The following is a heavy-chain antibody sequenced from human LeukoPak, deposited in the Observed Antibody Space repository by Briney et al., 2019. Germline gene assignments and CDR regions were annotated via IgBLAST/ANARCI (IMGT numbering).Heavy chain of an antibody. CDR3: ARTAGHYFDY. V-gene: IGHV3-21*06. D-gene: IGHD2-21*02. CDR2: ITSTSDDM. J-gene: IGHJ4*02. Sequence: GGSLRLSCAASGFTFRGYSMNWVRQFPGKGLEWVSFITSTSDDMLYADSVKGRFTISRDNAKNTLYLQMSSLRAEDTAVYFCARTAGHYFDYWGQGSLLTVSS. CDR1: GFTFRGYS.